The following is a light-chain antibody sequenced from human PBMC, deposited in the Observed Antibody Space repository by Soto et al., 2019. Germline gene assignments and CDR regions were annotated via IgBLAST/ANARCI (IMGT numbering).Light chain of an antibody. CDR1: QSVSSN. Sequence: IVMTQSPATLSVSPGESAALSCLASQSVSSNLAWYQQKPGQAPMLLIDGASTRATSIPARFSGSGSGTEFTLTISSLQSEDFADYYCQQYNNWPRTFGQGTKVDIK. J-gene: IGKJ1*01. CDR2: GAS. CDR3: QQYNNWPRT. V-gene: IGKV3-15*01.